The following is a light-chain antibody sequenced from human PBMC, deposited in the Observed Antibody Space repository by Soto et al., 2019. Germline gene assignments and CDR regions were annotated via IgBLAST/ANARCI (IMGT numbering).Light chain of an antibody. J-gene: IGKJ5*01. Sequence: EIVLTQSPATLSLSPGERATLSCRASQSVRTYLAWYQQRPDQAPRLLISEASNRATGIPARFSGSGSGTDFTLTISSPEPEDFAVYYCQQRNSWPITFGQGTRLEIK. CDR3: QQRNSWPIT. V-gene: IGKV3-11*01. CDR2: EAS. CDR1: QSVRTY.